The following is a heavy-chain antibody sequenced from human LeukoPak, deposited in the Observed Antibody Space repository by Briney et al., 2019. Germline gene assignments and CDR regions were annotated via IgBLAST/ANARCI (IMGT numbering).Heavy chain of an antibody. CDR1: GFTFSSYG. Sequence: GGSLRLSCAASGFTFSSYGMHWVRQAPGKGLEWVAVISYGGSNKYYADSVKGRFTISRDNSKNTLYLQMNSLRAEDTAVYYCARIVGALDYWGQGTLVTVSS. D-gene: IGHD1-26*01. CDR3: ARIVGALDY. V-gene: IGHV3-30*03. J-gene: IGHJ4*02. CDR2: ISYGGSNK.